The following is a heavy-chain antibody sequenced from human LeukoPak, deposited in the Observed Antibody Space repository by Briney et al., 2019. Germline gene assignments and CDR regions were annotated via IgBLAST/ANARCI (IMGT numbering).Heavy chain of an antibody. D-gene: IGHD5-12*01. V-gene: IGHV4-59*01. Sequence: KPSETLSLTCTVSGGSISSYFWSWIRQPPGKGLEWIGYIYYSGSTNYNPSLKNRVTVSLDTPKKQFSLKLRYLTAADTAVYYCARGYSGYDAYYFDYWGQGTLVTVSS. CDR2: IYYSGST. CDR1: GGSISSYF. J-gene: IGHJ4*02. CDR3: ARGYSGYDAYYFDY.